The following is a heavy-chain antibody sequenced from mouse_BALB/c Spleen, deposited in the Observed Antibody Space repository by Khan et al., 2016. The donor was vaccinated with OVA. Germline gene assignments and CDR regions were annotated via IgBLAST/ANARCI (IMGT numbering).Heavy chain of an antibody. CDR1: GYTFTTYT. Sequence: VQLQPSGADLARPGASVKMSCKASGYTFTTYTMPWVKQRPGQGLDWIGYINPSNGSTNYNQKFKDQSTLPADKSSSTAYLPLSSLTSDYSAVYYGAREGAYYRSDGWFSYWGQGTLVTVSA. CDR2: INPSNGST. V-gene: IGHV1-4*01. D-gene: IGHD2-14*01. J-gene: IGHJ3*01. CDR3: AREGAYYRSDGWFSY.